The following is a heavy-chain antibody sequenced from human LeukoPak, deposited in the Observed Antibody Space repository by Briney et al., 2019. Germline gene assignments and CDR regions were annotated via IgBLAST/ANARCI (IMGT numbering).Heavy chain of an antibody. V-gene: IGHV4-59*08. D-gene: IGHD2-15*01. CDR2: IYYGGTT. J-gene: IGHJ4*02. Sequence: SETLSLTCTVSGASISGDYWSWIRQPPGKGLEWIAYIYYGGTTNYNPSLKSRVTISLDTSKNQFSLKLSSETAADTAVYYCVRLLAGCPGGSCRALFDYWGQGILVTVSS. CDR1: GASISGDY. CDR3: VRLLAGCPGGSCRALFDY.